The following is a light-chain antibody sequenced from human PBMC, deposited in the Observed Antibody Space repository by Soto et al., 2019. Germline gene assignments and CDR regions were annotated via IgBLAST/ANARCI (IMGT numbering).Light chain of an antibody. CDR3: CSYKSSSTLYV. V-gene: IGLV2-14*03. J-gene: IGLJ1*01. CDR1: SSDIGAYNY. Sequence: QSALTQPASVSGSPGQSITISCTGTSSDIGAYNYVSWYQQHPGKAPKLIIYDVTNRPAGISSRFSASKSGNTASLTISVLQAEDEADYSWCSYKSSSTLYVFGTGTKVTVL. CDR2: DVT.